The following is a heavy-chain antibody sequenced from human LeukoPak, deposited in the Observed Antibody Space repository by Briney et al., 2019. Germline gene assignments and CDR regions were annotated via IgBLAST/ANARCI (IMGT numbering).Heavy chain of an antibody. J-gene: IGHJ4*02. CDR3: ARRSGVAVAGAFDY. CDR2: ISSSGSTI. CDR1: GFTFSSYE. V-gene: IGHV3-48*03. D-gene: IGHD6-19*01. Sequence: GGSLRLSCAASGFTFSSYEMNWVRQAPGKGLEWVSYISSSGSTIYYADSVKGRFTISRDNAKNSLYLQMNSLRAEDTAVYFCARRSGVAVAGAFDYWGQGTLVTVSS.